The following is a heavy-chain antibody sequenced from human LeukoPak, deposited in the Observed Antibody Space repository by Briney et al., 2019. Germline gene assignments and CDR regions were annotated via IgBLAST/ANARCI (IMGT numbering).Heavy chain of an antibody. CDR3: ARAIAAAGTLLGFDY. V-gene: IGHV4-59*01. Sequence: SKTLSLTCTVSGGSISSYYWSWIRQPPGKGLEWIGYIYYSGSTNYNPSLKSRVTISVDTSKNQFSLKLSSVTAADTAVYYRARAIAAAGTLLGFDYWGQGTLVTVSS. CDR1: GGSISSYY. J-gene: IGHJ4*02. CDR2: IYYSGST. D-gene: IGHD6-13*01.